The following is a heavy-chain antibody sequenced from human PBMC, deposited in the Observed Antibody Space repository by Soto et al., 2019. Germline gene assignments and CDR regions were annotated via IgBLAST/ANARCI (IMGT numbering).Heavy chain of an antibody. D-gene: IGHD6-13*01. V-gene: IGHV1-18*01. CDR3: GRERDGSSWSSAEYLHH. Sequence: VKVSCKASGYTFTSYGIHWVRQAPGQGLEWMGWISGYNGNTHYAQKFQGRVTMTTDTSTTTAYMDLRNLRSDDTAVYYCGRERDGSSWSSAEYLHHWGQGTLVTVSS. CDR2: ISGYNGNT. CDR1: GYTFTSYG. J-gene: IGHJ1*01.